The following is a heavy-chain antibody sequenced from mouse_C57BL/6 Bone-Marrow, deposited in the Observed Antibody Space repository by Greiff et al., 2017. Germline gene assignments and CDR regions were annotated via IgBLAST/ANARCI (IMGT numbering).Heavy chain of an antibody. CDR3: ARAGGNSWFAY. V-gene: IGHV1-59*01. Sequence: VQLQQPGAELVRPGTSVKLSCKASGYTFTSYWMHWVKQRPGQGLEWIGVIDPSDSYTNYNQKFKGKATLTVDTSSSTAYMQLSSLTSEDSAVYYCARAGGNSWFAYWGQGTLVTVSA. J-gene: IGHJ3*01. D-gene: IGHD2-1*01. CDR2: IDPSDSYT. CDR1: GYTFTSYW.